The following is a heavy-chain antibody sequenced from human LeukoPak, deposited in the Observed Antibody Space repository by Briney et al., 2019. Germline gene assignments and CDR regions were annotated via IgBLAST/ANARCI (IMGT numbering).Heavy chain of an antibody. V-gene: IGHV3-33*06. CDR1: GFIFSSYG. J-gene: IGHJ6*03. Sequence: GVSLRLPCAASGFIFSSYGMHWVRQAPGKGLEWVAVIWYDGSNTYYADSVKGRFTISRDNSKNTLYLQMNSLRAEDTAVYYCAKDLYGSGLMDVWGKGTTVTVSS. D-gene: IGHD3-10*01. CDR3: AKDLYGSGLMDV. CDR2: IWYDGSNT.